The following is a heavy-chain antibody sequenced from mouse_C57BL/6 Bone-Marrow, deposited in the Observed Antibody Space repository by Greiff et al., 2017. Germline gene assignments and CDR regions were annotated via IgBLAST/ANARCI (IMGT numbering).Heavy chain of an antibody. D-gene: IGHD2-4*01. CDR3: ARWRLRRRYYDAMDY. Sequence: QVQLQQSGAELARPGASVKLSCKASGYTFTSYGISWVKQRTGQGLEWIGEIYPRSGNTYYNEKFKGKATLTADKSSSTAYMELRSLTSEDSAVYFGARWRLRRRYYDAMDYWGQGTSVTVSA. CDR2: IYPRSGNT. J-gene: IGHJ4*01. V-gene: IGHV1-81*01. CDR1: GYTFTSYG.